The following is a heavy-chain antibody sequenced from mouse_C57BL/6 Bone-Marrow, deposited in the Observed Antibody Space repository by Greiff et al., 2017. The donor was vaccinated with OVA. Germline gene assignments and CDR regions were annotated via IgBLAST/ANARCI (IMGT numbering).Heavy chain of an antibody. CDR2: IDPETGGT. CDR3: TPQLGRFDF. CDR1: GYTFTDYE. J-gene: IGHJ2*01. Sequence: QVQLQQSGAELVRPGASVTLSCKASGYTFTDYEMHWVKQTPVHGLEWIGAIDPETGGTAYNQKFKGKAILTADKSSSTAYMELRSLTSEDSAVYYCTPQLGRFDFWGRGTTLTVSS. D-gene: IGHD4-1*02. V-gene: IGHV1-15*01.